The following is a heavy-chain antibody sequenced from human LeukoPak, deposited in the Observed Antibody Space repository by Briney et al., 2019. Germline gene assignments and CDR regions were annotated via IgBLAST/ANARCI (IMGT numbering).Heavy chain of an antibody. CDR3: ARLPRGILTGYYFDY. V-gene: IGHV3-74*01. CDR1: GFTFSSYW. Sequence: GGSLRLSCAASGFTFSSYWMHWVRQAPGKGLVWVSRINSDGSSTNYADSVKGRFTISRDNAKNTLYLQMNSLRAEDTAVYYCARLPRGILTGYYFDYWGQGTLVTVSS. D-gene: IGHD3-9*01. CDR2: INSDGSST. J-gene: IGHJ4*02.